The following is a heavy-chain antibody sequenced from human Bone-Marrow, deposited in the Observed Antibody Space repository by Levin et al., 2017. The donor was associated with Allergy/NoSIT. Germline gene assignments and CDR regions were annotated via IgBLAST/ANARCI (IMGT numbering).Heavy chain of an antibody. D-gene: IGHD6-19*01. Sequence: SVKVSCKASGGTFSSYAISWVRQAPGQGLEWMGRIIPILGIANYAQKFQGRVTITADKSTSTAYMELSSLRSEDTAVYYCARGEQWLVRYWYFDLWGRGTLVTVSS. J-gene: IGHJ2*01. V-gene: IGHV1-69*04. CDR2: IIPILGIA. CDR3: ARGEQWLVRYWYFDL. CDR1: GGTFSSYA.